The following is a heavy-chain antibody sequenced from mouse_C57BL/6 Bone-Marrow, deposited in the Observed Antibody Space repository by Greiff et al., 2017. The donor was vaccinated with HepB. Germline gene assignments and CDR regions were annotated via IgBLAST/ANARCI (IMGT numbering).Heavy chain of an antibody. CDR3: ARKTGTGTWFAY. CDR1: GYTFTSYG. V-gene: IGHV1-81*01. D-gene: IGHD4-1*01. J-gene: IGHJ3*01. CDR2: IYPRSGNT. Sequence: QVQLQQSGAELARPGASVKLSCKASGYTFTSYGISWVKQRTGQGLEWIGEIYPRSGNTYYNEKFKGKATLTADKSSSTAYMGLRSLTSEDSAVYFCARKTGTGTWFAYWGQGTLVTVSA.